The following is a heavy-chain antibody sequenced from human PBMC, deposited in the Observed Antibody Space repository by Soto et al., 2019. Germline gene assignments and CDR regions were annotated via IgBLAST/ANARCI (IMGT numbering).Heavy chain of an antibody. CDR2: IYPGESDT. CDR1: GYSFTSYW. V-gene: IGHV5-51*01. J-gene: IGHJ4*02. Sequence: GESLKISCKGSGYSFTSYWIDWGRQMPGKGLEWMGTIYPGESDTRYSQSFQGQVTISADKSISTAYLQWSSLKASDTAMYYCARGRGIAARPYYFDYWGQGTLVTVSS. D-gene: IGHD6-6*01. CDR3: ARGRGIAARPYYFDY.